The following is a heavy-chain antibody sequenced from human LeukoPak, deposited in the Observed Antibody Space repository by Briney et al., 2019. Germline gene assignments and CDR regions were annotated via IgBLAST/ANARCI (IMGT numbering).Heavy chain of an antibody. J-gene: IGHJ3*02. CDR2: IYPGDSDT. CDR3: ARRVAVAGTDAFDI. CDR1: GYIFTSYW. Sequence: PGESLKISCKCSGYIFTSYWIGWGRQLPGKGLEWMGIIYPGDSDTRYSPSFQGQVTISADKSISTAYLQWSSLKASDTAMYYCARRVAVAGTDAFDIWGQGTMVTVSS. V-gene: IGHV5-51*01. D-gene: IGHD6-19*01.